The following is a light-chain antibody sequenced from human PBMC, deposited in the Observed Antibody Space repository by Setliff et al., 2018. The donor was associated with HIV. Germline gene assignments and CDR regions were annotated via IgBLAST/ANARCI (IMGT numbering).Light chain of an antibody. Sequence: QSALTQPASVSGSPGQSITISCIGTSSDVGGYDFVSWYQQRSGKAPKLIIFDVSERPSGVSHRFSGSKSGNTASLTISGLQTEDEADYFCASYRSPATYVFGMGTKVTV. V-gene: IGLV2-14*03. CDR1: SSDVGGYDF. CDR2: DVS. CDR3: ASYRSPATYV. J-gene: IGLJ1*01.